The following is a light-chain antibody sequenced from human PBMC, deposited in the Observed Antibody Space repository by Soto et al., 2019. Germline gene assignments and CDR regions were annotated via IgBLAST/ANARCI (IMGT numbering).Light chain of an antibody. CDR1: QTISDY. CDR3: QQTYDSLVS. V-gene: IGKV1-39*01. Sequence: DIQMTQSPPSLSASVGDRVTITCRASQTISDYLHWYQQKPGKAPTLLIYGSSSLQTGVPPRFSGSGSATEFTLTISSLQPEDFGTYYCQQTYDSLVSFGGGTKVDIK. CDR2: GSS. J-gene: IGKJ4*01.